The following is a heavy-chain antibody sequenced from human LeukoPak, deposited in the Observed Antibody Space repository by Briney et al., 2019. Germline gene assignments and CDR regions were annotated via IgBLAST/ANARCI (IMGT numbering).Heavy chain of an antibody. V-gene: IGHV3-30*04. D-gene: IGHD3-10*01. CDR3: AKDKPDYYGSGANDY. J-gene: IGHJ4*02. CDR1: GFTFISYA. Sequence: GGSLRLSCAASGFTFISYAIHWVRQAPGKGLEWVAFISFHGTDTFYADSVKGRFTISRDNSKNTLYLQMNSRRAEDTAVYYCAKDKPDYYGSGANDYWGQGTLVTVSS. CDR2: ISFHGTDT.